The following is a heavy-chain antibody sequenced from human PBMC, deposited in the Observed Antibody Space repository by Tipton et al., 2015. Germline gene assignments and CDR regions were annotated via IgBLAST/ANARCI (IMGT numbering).Heavy chain of an antibody. D-gene: IGHD6-13*01. J-gene: IGHJ4*02. CDR3: AKDLRATIAASGSRGFDY. V-gene: IGHV3-23*01. CDR1: GFTFSSYA. CDR2: LSGSGGST. Sequence: SLRLSCVASGFTFSSYAMSWARQAPGKGLEWVSGLSGSGGSTYYTDSVKGRFTISRDQTKDTLYLQMTSLRVEDTAVYYCAKDLRATIAASGSRGFDYWGQGTLVTVSS.